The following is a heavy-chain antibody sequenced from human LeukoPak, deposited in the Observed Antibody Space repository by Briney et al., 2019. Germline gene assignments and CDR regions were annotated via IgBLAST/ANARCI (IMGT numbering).Heavy chain of an antibody. CDR2: IRYDGSN. J-gene: IGHJ6*03. V-gene: IGHV3-30*02. CDR3: ARASGWPYYYYYMDV. CDR1: GFTFSSYG. Sequence: GGSLRLSCAASGFTFSSYGMHWVRQAPGKGLEWVAFIRYDGSNNYADSVEGRFTISRDNAKNSLYLQMNSLRAEDTAVYYCARASGWPYYYYYMDVWGKGTTVTISS. D-gene: IGHD6-19*01.